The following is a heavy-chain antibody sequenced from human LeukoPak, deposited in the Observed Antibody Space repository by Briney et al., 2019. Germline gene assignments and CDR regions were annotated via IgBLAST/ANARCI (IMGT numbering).Heavy chain of an antibody. CDR2: IYTSGST. CDR3: ASVLGGYSYGTPFDY. V-gene: IGHV4-4*07. CDR1: GYSISRGYY. D-gene: IGHD5-18*01. Sequence: SETLSLTCTVSGYSISRGYYWGWIRQPAGKGLEWIVRIYTSGSTNYNPSLKSRVTMSVDTSKNQFSLKLSSVTAAHTAVYYCASVLGGYSYGTPFDYWGQGTLVTVSS. J-gene: IGHJ4*02.